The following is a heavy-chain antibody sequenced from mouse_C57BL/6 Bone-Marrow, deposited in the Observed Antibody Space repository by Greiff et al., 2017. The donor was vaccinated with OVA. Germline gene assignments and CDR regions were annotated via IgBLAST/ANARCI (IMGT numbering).Heavy chain of an antibody. CDR2: ISNGGGST. V-gene: IGHV5-12*01. Sequence: EVKLVESGGGLVQPGGSLKLSCAASGFTFSDYYMYWVRQTPEKRLEWVAYISNGGGSTYYPDTVKGRFTISRDNAKNTLYLQMSRLKSEDTAMYYCARRGLRRGSCMDYWGQGTSVTVSS. CDR1: GFTFSDYY. J-gene: IGHJ4*01. D-gene: IGHD1-1*01. CDR3: ARRGLRRGSCMDY.